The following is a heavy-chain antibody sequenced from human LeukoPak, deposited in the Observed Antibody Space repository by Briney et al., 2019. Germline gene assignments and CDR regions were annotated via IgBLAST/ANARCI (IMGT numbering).Heavy chain of an antibody. CDR1: GSSISSYY. D-gene: IGHD6-19*01. Sequence: SETLSLTCTVSGSSISSYYWSWIRQPPGKGLEWIGYIYYSGSTNYNPSLKSRVTISVDTSKNQFSLKLSSVTAADTAVYYCARDSSGRPLDYWGQGTLVTVSS. CDR2: IYYSGST. J-gene: IGHJ4*02. V-gene: IGHV4-59*01. CDR3: ARDSSGRPLDY.